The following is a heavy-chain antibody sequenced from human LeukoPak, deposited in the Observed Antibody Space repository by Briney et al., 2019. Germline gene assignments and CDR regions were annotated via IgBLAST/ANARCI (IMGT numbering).Heavy chain of an antibody. Sequence: PGGSLRLSCAASGFTSSDYYMSWIRQAPGKGLEWVSYISSSGSTIYYANSVKGRFTISRDHAKNSLYLQMNSLRAEDTAVYYCARDDSSWGTGYFDYWGQGTLVTVSS. CDR1: GFTSSDYY. D-gene: IGHD6-13*01. CDR2: ISSSGSTI. J-gene: IGHJ4*02. CDR3: ARDDSSWGTGYFDY. V-gene: IGHV3-11*04.